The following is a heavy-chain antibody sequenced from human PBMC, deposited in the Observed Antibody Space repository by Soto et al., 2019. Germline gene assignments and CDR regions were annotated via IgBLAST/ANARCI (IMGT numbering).Heavy chain of an antibody. V-gene: IGHV1-46*01. Sequence: ASVKVSCKASGYTFTSYYMHWVRQAPGQGLEWMGIINPSGGSTSYAQKFQGRVTMTRDTSTSTVYMELSSLRSEDTAVYYCARDWSITMIVVVNGYAMDVWGQGTTVTVSS. CDR1: GYTFTSYY. J-gene: IGHJ6*02. CDR3: ARDWSITMIVVVNGYAMDV. D-gene: IGHD3-22*01. CDR2: INPSGGST.